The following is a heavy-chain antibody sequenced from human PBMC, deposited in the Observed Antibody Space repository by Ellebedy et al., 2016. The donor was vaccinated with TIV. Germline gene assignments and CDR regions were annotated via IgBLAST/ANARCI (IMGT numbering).Heavy chain of an antibody. CDR1: GDSITSRNYF. Sequence: SETLSLTCTVSGDSITSRNYFWAWIRQPPGKGLEWIGSISYSGSIFYNPSLESRVTISMDSSRDQFSLKLRSLTAADTAVYFCARIYEYGDHYGVGWLVSWGQGTLVTVSS. CDR2: ISYSGSI. D-gene: IGHD4-17*01. V-gene: IGHV4-39*01. CDR3: ARIYEYGDHYGVGWLVS. J-gene: IGHJ4*02.